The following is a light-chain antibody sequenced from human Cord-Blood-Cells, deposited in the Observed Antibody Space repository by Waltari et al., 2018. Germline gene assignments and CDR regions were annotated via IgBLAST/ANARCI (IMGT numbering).Light chain of an antibody. Sequence: EIVLTPSPGTLSLSPGERATISCRASQSVSRSYLAWYQQKPGQAPRLLIYGASSRATGIPDRFSGSGSGTDFTLTISRLEPEDFAVYYCQQYGSSPWTFGQGTKVEIK. CDR1: QSVSRSY. CDR3: QQYGSSPWT. V-gene: IGKV3-20*01. CDR2: GAS. J-gene: IGKJ1*01.